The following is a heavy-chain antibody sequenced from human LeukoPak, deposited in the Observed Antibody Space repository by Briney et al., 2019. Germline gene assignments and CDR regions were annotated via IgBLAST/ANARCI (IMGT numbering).Heavy chain of an antibody. Sequence: GGSLRLSCAASGFTFSSYWMSWVRQAPGMGLEWVANIKHDGSEKYYVDSVKGRFTISRDNSKNSLYLQMDSLRAEDTAVYYCARWLQPFDYWGRGTLVTVSS. J-gene: IGHJ4*02. D-gene: IGHD5-24*01. CDR3: ARWLQPFDY. CDR1: GFTFSSYW. CDR2: IKHDGSEK. V-gene: IGHV3-7*01.